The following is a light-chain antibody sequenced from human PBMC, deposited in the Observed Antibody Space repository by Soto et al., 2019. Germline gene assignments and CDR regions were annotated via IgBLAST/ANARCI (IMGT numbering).Light chain of an antibody. CDR1: SSNIGSNT. CDR3: VPWDDSPRWV. J-gene: IGLJ3*02. Sequence: QSVLTQPPSASGTPGQRVTISCSGSSSNIGSNTVSWYQQIPGTAPKLLIYTNNQRPSGVPDRFSGSKSGTSASLAISGLQSEDEADYYCVPWDDSPRWVFGGGTKLTVL. CDR2: TNN. V-gene: IGLV1-44*01.